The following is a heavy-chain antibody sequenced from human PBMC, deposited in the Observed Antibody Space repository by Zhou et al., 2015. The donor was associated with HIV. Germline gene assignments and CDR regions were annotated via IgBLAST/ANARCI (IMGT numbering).Heavy chain of an antibody. CDR2: LWADGTKR. V-gene: IGHV3-33*01. J-gene: IGHJ4*02. CDR3: ARAPDVQRPFDY. CDR1: GFTFSHYG. D-gene: IGHD5-18*01. Sequence: QMQLVESGGGVVQPGRSLRLSCAASGFTFSHYGMHWVRQAPGKGLEWVAVLWADGTKRYFADSVKGRFTVSRDISKSTLYLQMNSLRVEDTALYYCARAPDVQRPFDYWGQGTLVTVSS.